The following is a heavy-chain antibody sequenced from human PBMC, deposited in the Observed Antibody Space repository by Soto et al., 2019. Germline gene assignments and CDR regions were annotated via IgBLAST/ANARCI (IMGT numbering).Heavy chain of an antibody. V-gene: IGHV3-74*01. Sequence: EVQVVESGGGLVQPGGSLRLSCAASGFTFSRYWMHWVRQAPGKGLMWVSHINIDGSATTYADSVKGRFTISRDNAKNTLFLQMSSLRVEDRAVYYCARVYGDSYFDFWGQGILVTVSS. J-gene: IGHJ4*02. D-gene: IGHD4-17*01. CDR1: GFTFSRYW. CDR2: INIDGSAT. CDR3: ARVYGDSYFDF.